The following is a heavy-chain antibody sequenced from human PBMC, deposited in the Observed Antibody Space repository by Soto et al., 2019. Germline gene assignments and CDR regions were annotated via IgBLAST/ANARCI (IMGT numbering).Heavy chain of an antibody. D-gene: IGHD2-8*01. CDR2: IIPIFGTA. V-gene: IGHV1-69*12. J-gene: IGHJ4*02. CDR3: ARGMGYCTNGVCYSPLDY. CDR1: GGTFSSYA. Sequence: QVQLVQSGAEVKKPGSSVKVSCKASGGTFSSYAISWVRQAPGQGLEWMGGIIPIFGTANYAQKFQGRVMITADESTSTAYMELSSLRSEDMAVYYCARGMGYCTNGVCYSPLDYWGQGTLVTVSS.